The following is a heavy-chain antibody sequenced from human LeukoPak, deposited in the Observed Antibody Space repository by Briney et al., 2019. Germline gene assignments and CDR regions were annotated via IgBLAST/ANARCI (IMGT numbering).Heavy chain of an antibody. D-gene: IGHD3-3*01. Sequence: GGSLRLSCAASGFAFSSYAMNWVRQAPGRGLEWVSAISGSGGYIYYVDSVKGRFTISRDNSKNTLYLQMNSLRAEDTAVYYCAKGVGYDFWSGSLYWGQGTLVTASS. V-gene: IGHV3-23*01. CDR3: AKGVGYDFWSGSLY. CDR1: GFAFSSYA. CDR2: ISGSGGYI. J-gene: IGHJ4*02.